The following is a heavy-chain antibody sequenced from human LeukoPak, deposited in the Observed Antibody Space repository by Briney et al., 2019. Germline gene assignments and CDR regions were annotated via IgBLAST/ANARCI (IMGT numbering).Heavy chain of an antibody. Sequence: PSETLSLTCTVSGGSISSGDYYWSWIRQPPGKGLEWIGYIYYSGSTYYNPSLKSRVTISVDTSKNQFSLKLSSVTAADTAVYYCARGFMGYDSSGYYYPPYFDYWGQGTLVTVSS. D-gene: IGHD3-22*01. V-gene: IGHV4-30-4*08. CDR3: ARGFMGYDSSGYYYPPYFDY. CDR2: IYYSGST. CDR1: GGSISSGDYY. J-gene: IGHJ4*02.